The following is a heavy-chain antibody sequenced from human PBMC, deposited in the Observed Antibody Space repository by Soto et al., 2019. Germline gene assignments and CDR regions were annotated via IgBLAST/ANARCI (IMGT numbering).Heavy chain of an antibody. J-gene: IGHJ4*02. CDR3: AKGRGQNWNVDY. D-gene: IGHD1-1*01. CDR2: ISGSGGTA. V-gene: IGHV3-23*01. Sequence: EVQLLESGGGSVQPGGSLRLSCAASGFTFSSYARHWVRRPPGKGLEWVSSISGSGGTAYYADSVKGRFSISRDSLVNTLYLQMNSLRAEDTAVYYCAKGRGQNWNVDYWGQGTLVTVSP. CDR1: GFTFSSYA.